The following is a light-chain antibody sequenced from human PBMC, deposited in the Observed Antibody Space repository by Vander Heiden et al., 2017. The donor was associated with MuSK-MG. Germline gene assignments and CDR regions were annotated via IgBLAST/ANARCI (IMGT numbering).Light chain of an antibody. Sequence: DIQMTQSPSSLSASVGDRVTITCRARQSISSYLNWYQQKPWKAPKLLIYAASSLQSGVPSRFSGSGSGTDFTLTMSSLQPEDFATYYCQRSDSTRYHFGHGTKVDMK. CDR3: QRSDSTRYH. CDR1: QSISSY. J-gene: IGKJ3*01. V-gene: IGKV1-39*01. CDR2: AAS.